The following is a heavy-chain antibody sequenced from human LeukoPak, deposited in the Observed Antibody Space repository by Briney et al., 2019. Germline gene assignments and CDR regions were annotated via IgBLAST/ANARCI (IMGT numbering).Heavy chain of an antibody. CDR2: MNPNSGNT. D-gene: IGHD2-8*01. CDR1: GYTFTSYD. Sequence: GASVKVSCKASGYTFTSYDINWVRQATGQGLEWMGWMNPNSGNTGYAQKLQGRVTMTTDTSTSTAYMELRSLRSDDTAVYYCARTPSLGYCTNGVCYTHYYYYYGMDVWGQGTTVTVSS. CDR3: ARTPSLGYCTNGVCYTHYYYYYGMDV. J-gene: IGHJ6*02. V-gene: IGHV1-8*01.